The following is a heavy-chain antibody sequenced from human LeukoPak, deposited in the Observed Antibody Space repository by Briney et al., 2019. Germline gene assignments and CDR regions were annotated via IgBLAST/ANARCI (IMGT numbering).Heavy chain of an antibody. Sequence: GGSLRLSCAASGFAFSTYSMNWVRQAPGKGLEWVSYIRRSGSPIYYADSVKGRFTISRDDAKNSLYLQMNSLRAEDTAVYYCARGGGYCGGDCYGIDYWGQGTLVTVSS. CDR3: ARGGGYCGGDCYGIDY. D-gene: IGHD2-21*01. J-gene: IGHJ4*02. CDR2: IRRSGSPI. V-gene: IGHV3-48*01. CDR1: GFAFSTYS.